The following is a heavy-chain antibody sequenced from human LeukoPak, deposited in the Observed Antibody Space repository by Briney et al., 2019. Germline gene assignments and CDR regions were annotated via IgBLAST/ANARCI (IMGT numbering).Heavy chain of an antibody. V-gene: IGHV3-53*01. Sequence: GGSLRLSCAASGFTVSSNYMSWVRQAPGKGLEWASVIYSGGSTHYADSVKGRFTISRDNSKNTLYLQMNSLRAEDTAVYYCARGSMVRGVTDPFDYWGQGTLVTVSS. J-gene: IGHJ4*02. CDR3: ARGSMVRGVTDPFDY. D-gene: IGHD3-10*01. CDR1: GFTVSSNY. CDR2: IYSGGST.